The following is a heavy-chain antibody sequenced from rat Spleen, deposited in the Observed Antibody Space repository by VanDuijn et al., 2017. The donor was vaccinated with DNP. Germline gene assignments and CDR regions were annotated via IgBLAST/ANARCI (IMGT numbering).Heavy chain of an antibody. D-gene: IGHD1-4*01. Sequence: EVQVLESGGGLVQPGNSLKLSCATSGFTFSTAWMYWYRQFPEKRLEWVARIKAKSNNYATYYAESVKGRFTISRDDSKSSVYLQMNSLKEEDTAIYYCTTGWPDYWGQGVMVTVSS. CDR1: GFTFSTAW. J-gene: IGHJ2*01. CDR3: TTGWPDY. CDR2: IKAKSNNYAT. V-gene: IGHV6-6*01.